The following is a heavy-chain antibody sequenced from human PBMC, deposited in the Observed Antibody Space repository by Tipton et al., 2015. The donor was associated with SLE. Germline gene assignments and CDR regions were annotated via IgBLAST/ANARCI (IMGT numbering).Heavy chain of an antibody. J-gene: IGHJ6*03. CDR3: ARGGDYYYYYYMDV. CDR2: MSYDGSNK. Sequence: SLRLSCAASGFTFSSYAMHWVRQAPGKGLEWVAVMSYDGSNKYYADSVKGRFTISRDNSKNTLYLQMNSLRAEDTAVYYCARGGDYYYYYYMDVWGKGTTVTVSS. D-gene: IGHD3-10*01. V-gene: IGHV3-30-3*01. CDR1: GFTFSSYA.